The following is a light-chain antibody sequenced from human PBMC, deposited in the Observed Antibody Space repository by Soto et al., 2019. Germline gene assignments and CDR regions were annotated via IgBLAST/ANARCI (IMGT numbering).Light chain of an antibody. V-gene: IGKV3-11*01. CDR3: QQRNNWPPGLT. Sequence: EIVLTQSPPTLSLSPGERATLSCRASQSVGHYLAWYQQKPGQAPRLLIYDASTRATGIPARFSASGSGTDFTLTISSLEPEDFAVYYCQQRNNWPPGLTFGGGTKVESK. CDR1: QSVGHY. J-gene: IGKJ4*01. CDR2: DAS.